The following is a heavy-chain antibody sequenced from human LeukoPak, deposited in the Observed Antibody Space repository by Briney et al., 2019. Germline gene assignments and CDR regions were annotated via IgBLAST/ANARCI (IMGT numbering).Heavy chain of an antibody. D-gene: IGHD4-17*01. CDR2: IIPILGIA. J-gene: IGHJ4*02. CDR1: GSTFSSYA. Sequence: SVKVSCKASGSTFSSYAISWVRQAPGQGLEWMGRIIPILGIANYAQKFQGRVTITADKSTSTAYMELSSLRSEDTAVYYCARVMTTVTTIDYWGQGTLVTVSS. CDR3: ARVMTTVTTIDY. V-gene: IGHV1-69*04.